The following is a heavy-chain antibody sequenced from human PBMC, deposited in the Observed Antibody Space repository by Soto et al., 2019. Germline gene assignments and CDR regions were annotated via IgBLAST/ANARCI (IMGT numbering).Heavy chain of an antibody. J-gene: IGHJ3*02. V-gene: IGHV4-31*03. Sequence: PSQTLSLTCTVSGGSISSGGYYWSWIRQHPVKGLEWIGYIYYSGSTYYNPSLKSRVTISVDTSKNQFSLKLSSVTAGDTAVYYCARERIYYYDSSGYYYQGAFDIWGQRTMVTVSS. CDR2: IYYSGST. CDR1: GGSISSGGYY. CDR3: ARERIYYYDSSGYYYQGAFDI. D-gene: IGHD3-22*01.